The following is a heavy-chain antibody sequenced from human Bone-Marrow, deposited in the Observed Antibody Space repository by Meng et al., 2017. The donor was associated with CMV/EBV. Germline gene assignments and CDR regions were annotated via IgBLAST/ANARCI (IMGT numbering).Heavy chain of an antibody. CDR1: GFTLSSYD. CDR3: AKARLLTGNYGMDV. CDR2: TSSDGTTI. V-gene: IGHV3-48*03. Sequence: GESLKISCAGSGFTLSSYDMNWVRQAPGKGLEWVSYTSSDGTTIDYAESVKARFSTSRDNAKNSLYLQMNSLRAEDTASYYCAKARLLTGNYGMDVWGQGTTVTVSS. D-gene: IGHD3-9*01. J-gene: IGHJ6*02.